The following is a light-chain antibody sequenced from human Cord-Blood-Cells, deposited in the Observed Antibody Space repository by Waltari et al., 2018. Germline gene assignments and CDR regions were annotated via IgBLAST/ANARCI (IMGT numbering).Light chain of an antibody. CDR1: SSDVGGYNY. Sequence: QSALTQPASVSGSPGQSITISCTGTSSDVGGYNYVSWYQQHPGKAPKLMIYDVSNRPSRVSNRFSASKSGNTASLTISGLQPEDDADYYCSSYTSSSTLVVFGGGTKLTVL. CDR3: SSYTSSSTLVV. CDR2: DVS. V-gene: IGLV2-14*01. J-gene: IGLJ2*01.